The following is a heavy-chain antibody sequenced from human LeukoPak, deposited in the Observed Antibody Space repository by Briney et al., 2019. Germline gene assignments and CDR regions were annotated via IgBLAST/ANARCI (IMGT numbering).Heavy chain of an antibody. J-gene: IGHJ4*02. Sequence: ASVKVSCKASGYTFTSYYIHWVRQAPGQGLEWMGIIRPSGGSTTYAQKFQGRVTMTRDTSTSTVYMELSSLRSEDTAVYFCAIVAAGVDFDYWGQGTLVTVSS. CDR2: IRPSGGST. CDR1: GYTFTSYY. D-gene: IGHD6-13*01. V-gene: IGHV1-46*01. CDR3: AIVAAGVDFDY.